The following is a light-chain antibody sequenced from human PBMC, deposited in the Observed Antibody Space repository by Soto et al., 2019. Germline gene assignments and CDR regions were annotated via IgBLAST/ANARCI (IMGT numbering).Light chain of an antibody. CDR2: VNSDGTH. V-gene: IGLV4-69*01. Sequence: QPVLTQSPSASASLGASVKLTCTLNSGHSSDAIAWHQQQPEKGPRYLMKVNSDGTHSKGDGIPDRFSGSSSGAERYLTISSLQSEDEADYYCQTWGTGIRVFGGGTKLTVL. CDR1: SGHSSDA. J-gene: IGLJ2*01. CDR3: QTWGTGIRV.